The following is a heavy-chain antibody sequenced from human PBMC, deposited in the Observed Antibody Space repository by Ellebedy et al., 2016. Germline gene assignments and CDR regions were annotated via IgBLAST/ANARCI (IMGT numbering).Heavy chain of an antibody. V-gene: IGHV3-7*02. CDR1: GISLSNYW. J-gene: IGHJ5*02. Sequence: GESLKISXEVSGISLSNYWLTWVRQAPGKGLEWVANIKPDGSETYYVDSVKGRFTISRDNAKNSLYLQMNSLRVEDTGVYYCVTRYPFDYLTFDHWGQGTLAVVSS. CDR2: IKPDGSET. CDR3: VTRYPFDYLTFDH. D-gene: IGHD2/OR15-2a*01.